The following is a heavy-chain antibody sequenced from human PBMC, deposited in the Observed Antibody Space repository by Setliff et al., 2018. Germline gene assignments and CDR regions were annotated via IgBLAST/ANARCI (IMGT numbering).Heavy chain of an antibody. CDR3: ARDGMTRQEGGGLEV. Sequence: ASVKVSCKASGYTFNTYYMHWVRQAPGQGLEWMGIMNPSGGSTTYAPKFQGRVTMTRDTSTTTVYMELRNLRSDDTAVYYWARDGMTRQEGGGLEVWGQGTTVTVSS. CDR2: MNPSGGST. J-gene: IGHJ6*01. CDR1: GYTFNTYY. V-gene: IGHV1-46*02. D-gene: IGHD1-1*01.